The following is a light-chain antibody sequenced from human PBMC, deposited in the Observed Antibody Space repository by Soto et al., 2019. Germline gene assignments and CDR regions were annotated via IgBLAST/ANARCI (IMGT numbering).Light chain of an antibody. CDR2: DAS. CDR1: QNVSSY. J-gene: IGKJ5*01. CDR3: QQRSNWPPT. Sequence: EIVLTQSPATLSLSPGERATISCRASQNVSSYLAWYQQKPGQAPRLLIYDASNRATGIPARFSGSGSGTDFTLTISSLEPEDFAVYYCQQRSNWPPTFGQGTRLE. V-gene: IGKV3-11*01.